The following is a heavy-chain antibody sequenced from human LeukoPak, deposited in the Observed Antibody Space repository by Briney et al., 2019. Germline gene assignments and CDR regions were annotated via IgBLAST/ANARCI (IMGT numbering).Heavy chain of an antibody. Sequence: SETLSLTCTVSGGSISSSSYYWGWIRQPPGKGLEWIGSIYYSGSTYYNPSLKSRVTISVDTSKNQFSLKLSSVTAADTAVYYCARAQGQWLTQFDYWGRGTLVTVSS. D-gene: IGHD6-19*01. CDR2: IYYSGST. CDR1: GGSISSSSYY. V-gene: IGHV4-39*01. J-gene: IGHJ4*02. CDR3: ARAQGQWLTQFDY.